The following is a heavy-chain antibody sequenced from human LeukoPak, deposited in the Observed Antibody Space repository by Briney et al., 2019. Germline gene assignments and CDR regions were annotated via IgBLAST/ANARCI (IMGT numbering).Heavy chain of an antibody. D-gene: IGHD1-1*01. CDR3: ARDVPGSIGTTARFDP. V-gene: IGHV1-18*01. CDR2: ISTYNGNT. Sequence: GASVKVSCKSSGYTSSSYGFCWMRQAPGQGLECMGWISTYNGNTNYAQKFQGRVTMTTDTSTSTAYMELRSLRSDDTAVYYCARDVPGSIGTTARFDPWGQGTLVTVSS. CDR1: GYTSSSYG. J-gene: IGHJ5*02.